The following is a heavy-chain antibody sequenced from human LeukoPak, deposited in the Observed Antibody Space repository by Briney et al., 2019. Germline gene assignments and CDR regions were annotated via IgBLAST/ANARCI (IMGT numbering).Heavy chain of an antibody. J-gene: IGHJ5*02. CDR2: INHSGST. V-gene: IGHV4-34*01. CDR3: ARDRVAAAGTFSWFDP. CDR1: GGSFSGYY. Sequence: PSETLSLTCAVYGGSFSGYYWSWIRQPPGKGLEWIGEINHSGSTNYNPSLKSRVTISVDTSKSQFSLKLSSVTAADTAVYYCARDRVAAAGTFSWFDPWGQGTLVTVSS. D-gene: IGHD6-13*01.